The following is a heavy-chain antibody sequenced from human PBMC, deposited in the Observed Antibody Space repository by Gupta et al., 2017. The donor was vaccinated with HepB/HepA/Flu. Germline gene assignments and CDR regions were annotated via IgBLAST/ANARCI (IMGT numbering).Heavy chain of an antibody. V-gene: IGHV3-49*05. CDR2: IRSKAYGGTT. CDR1: GFTFGDYA. Sequence: EVQLVESGGGLVKPGRSLRHSCTASGFTFGDYAMSWFRQAPGKGLEWVGFIRSKAYGGTTEYAASVKGRFTISRDDSKSIAYLQMNSLKTEDTAVYYCTRDLRIPVSRGFGGKIADYWGQGTLVTVSS. D-gene: IGHD3-16*01. J-gene: IGHJ4*02. CDR3: TRDLRIPVSRGFGGKIADY.